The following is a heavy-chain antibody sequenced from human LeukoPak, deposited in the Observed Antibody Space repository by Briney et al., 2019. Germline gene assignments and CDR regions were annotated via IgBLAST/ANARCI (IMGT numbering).Heavy chain of an antibody. CDR2: IRPSGST. V-gene: IGHV1-46*01. CDR3: AREGPETYFFDF. Sequence: GASVKVSCKASGYTFTSYYIHWVRQAPGQGLEYMGIIRPSGSTAYAQKFQGRVTMTRDTSTSAAYMELSSLRSEDTAVYYAREGPETYFFDFWGQGTLVTVSS. D-gene: IGHD5-24*01. CDR1: GYTFTSYY. J-gene: IGHJ4*02.